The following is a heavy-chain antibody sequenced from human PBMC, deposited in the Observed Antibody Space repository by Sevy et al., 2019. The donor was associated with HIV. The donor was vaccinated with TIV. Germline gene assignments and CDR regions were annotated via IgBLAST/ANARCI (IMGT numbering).Heavy chain of an antibody. V-gene: IGHV3-74*01. Sequence: GSLRLSCAASGFTFSSYWMHWVRQAPGKGLVWVSRINSDGSSTSYADSVKGQFTISRDNAKNTLYLQMNSLRAEDTAVYYCARVGIAAAGDYYYYMDVWGKGTTVTVSS. D-gene: IGHD6-13*01. J-gene: IGHJ6*03. CDR3: ARVGIAAAGDYYYYMDV. CDR2: INSDGSST. CDR1: GFTFSSYW.